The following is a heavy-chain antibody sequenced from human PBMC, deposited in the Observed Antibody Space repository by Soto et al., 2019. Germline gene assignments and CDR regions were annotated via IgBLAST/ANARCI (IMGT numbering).Heavy chain of an antibody. D-gene: IGHD4-17*01. Sequence: QVQLVESGGGVVQPGRSLRLSCAASGFTFSSYGMHWVRQAPGKGLEWVAVISYDGSNKYYADSVKGRFTISRDNSKNTLYLQMNSLTAEDTAVYYCAKSMTTEYYYYYGMDVWGQGTTVTVSS. CDR2: ISYDGSNK. CDR1: GFTFSSYG. J-gene: IGHJ6*02. V-gene: IGHV3-30*18. CDR3: AKSMTTEYYYYYGMDV.